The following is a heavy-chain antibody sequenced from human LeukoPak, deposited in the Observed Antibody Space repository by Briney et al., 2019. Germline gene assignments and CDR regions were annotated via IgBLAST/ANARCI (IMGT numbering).Heavy chain of an antibody. CDR2: IIPIFGTA. V-gene: IGHV1-69*13. J-gene: IGHJ6*03. Sequence: ASVKVSCKASGGTFSSYAISWVRQAPGQGLEWMGGIIPIFGTANYAQKFQGRVTITADESTSTAYMELSSLRSEDTAVYYCARDSGPGVATTYYYYYYYMDVWGKGTTVTISS. CDR1: GGTFSSYA. D-gene: IGHD5-12*01. CDR3: ARDSGPGVATTYYYYYYYMDV.